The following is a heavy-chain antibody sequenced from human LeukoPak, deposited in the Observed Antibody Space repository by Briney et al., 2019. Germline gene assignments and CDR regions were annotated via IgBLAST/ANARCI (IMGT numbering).Heavy chain of an antibody. CDR2: IYYSGST. V-gene: IGHV4-59*01. CDR1: GGSISSYY. J-gene: IGHJ5*02. D-gene: IGHD2-2*01. CDR3: AGLRYCSSTSCHGWFDP. Sequence: PSETLSLTCTVSGGSISSYYWSWIRQPPEKGLEWIGYIYYSGSTNYNPSLKSRVTISVDTSKNQFSLKLSSVTAADTAVYYCAGLRYCSSTSCHGWFDPWGQGTLITVSS.